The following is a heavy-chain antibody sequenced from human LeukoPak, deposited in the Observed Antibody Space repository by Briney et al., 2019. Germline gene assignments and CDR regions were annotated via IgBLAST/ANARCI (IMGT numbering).Heavy chain of an antibody. V-gene: IGHV3-21*01. Sequence: TPGGSLRLSCAASGFTVSSSFIYWVRRAPGKGLEWVSSISSSSSYIYYADSVKGRFTISRDNAKNSLYLQMNSLRAEDTAVYYCARVHCSSTSCYAFDIWGQGTMVTVSS. CDR1: GFTVSSSF. D-gene: IGHD2-2*01. CDR2: ISSSSSYI. J-gene: IGHJ3*02. CDR3: ARVHCSSTSCYAFDI.